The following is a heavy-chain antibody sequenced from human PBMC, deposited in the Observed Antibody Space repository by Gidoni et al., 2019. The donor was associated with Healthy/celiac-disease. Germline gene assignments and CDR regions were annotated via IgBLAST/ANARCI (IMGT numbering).Heavy chain of an antibody. CDR3: AKIVSKLELWPHVYYYYGMDV. D-gene: IGHD1-7*01. Sequence: EVQLLESGGGLVQPGGSLRLSCAASGFPFSSYALSWVRQAPGKGLAWVSAISGSGGSTYYADAVKGRFTISRDNSKNTLYLQMNSLRAEDTAVYYCAKIVSKLELWPHVYYYYGMDVWGQGTTVTVSS. CDR2: ISGSGGST. CDR1: GFPFSSYA. V-gene: IGHV3-23*01. J-gene: IGHJ6*02.